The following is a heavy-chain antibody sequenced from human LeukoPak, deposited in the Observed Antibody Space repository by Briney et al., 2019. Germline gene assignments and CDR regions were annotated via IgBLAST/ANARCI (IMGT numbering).Heavy chain of an antibody. CDR3: ARDYGYSSSFDY. CDR2: ISSGSSTI. D-gene: IGHD6-13*01. J-gene: IGHJ4*02. V-gene: IGHV3-48*02. CDR1: GFTFSTYS. Sequence: GGSLRLSCAASGFTFSTYSMNWVRQAPGKGVEWVSYISSGSSTIHYADSVKGRFTISRDNAKKSLYLQMNSLGDEDTAVYYCARDYGYSSSFDYWGQGTLVTVSS.